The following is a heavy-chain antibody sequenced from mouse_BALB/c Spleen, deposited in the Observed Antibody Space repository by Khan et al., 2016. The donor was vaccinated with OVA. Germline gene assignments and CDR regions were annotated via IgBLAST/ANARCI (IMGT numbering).Heavy chain of an antibody. J-gene: IGHJ4*01. CDR2: IYPGSGNT. D-gene: IGHD4-1*01. CDR1: GYTFTDYY. V-gene: IGHV1-84*02. Sequence: VQLQQSGPELVKPGASVKISCKASGYTFTDYYISWVKQKPGQGLEWIGWIYPGSGNTKYNEKFKGKATLTVDTSSSTAYMQLRSLKSEDTSVYFCVRATGTYAMDYWGQGTSVTVSS. CDR3: VRATGTYAMDY.